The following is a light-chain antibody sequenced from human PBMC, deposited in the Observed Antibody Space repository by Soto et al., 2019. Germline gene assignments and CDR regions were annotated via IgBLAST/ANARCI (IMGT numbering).Light chain of an antibody. CDR3: AAWDDRLYV. Sequence: QSVVTQPPSASGAPGQTVTISCSGSSSNIGSHTVNWYQHLPGTAPKPLIYSNTQRPLGVPVRFSGSKSGTSASLAISGLQSEDEAEYYCAAWDDRLYVFGTGTKVTVL. V-gene: IGLV1-44*01. J-gene: IGLJ1*01. CDR1: SSNIGSHT. CDR2: SNT.